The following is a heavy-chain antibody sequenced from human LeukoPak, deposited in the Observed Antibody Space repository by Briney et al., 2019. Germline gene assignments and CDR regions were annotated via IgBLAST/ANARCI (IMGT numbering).Heavy chain of an antibody. CDR2: ISSSGST. Sequence: SQTLSLTCTVSGDSISSGDYYWSWIRQPAGKGLEWIGRISSSGSTNYNPSLKSRVTISVDTSKNQFSLKLSSVTAADTAVYYCARDRGGYSYAPDYWYFDLWGRGTLVTVSS. D-gene: IGHD5-18*01. CDR1: GDSISSGDYY. J-gene: IGHJ2*01. V-gene: IGHV4-61*02. CDR3: ARDRGGYSYAPDYWYFDL.